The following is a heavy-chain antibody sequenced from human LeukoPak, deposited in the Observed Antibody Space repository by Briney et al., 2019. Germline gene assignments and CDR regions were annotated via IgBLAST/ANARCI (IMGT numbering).Heavy chain of an antibody. CDR1: GYTFTSYG. J-gene: IGHJ5*02. Sequence: ASAKVSCKASGYTFTSYGISWVRQAPGQGLEWMGWISAYNGNTNYAQKLQGRVTMTTDTSTSTAYMELRSLRSDDTAVYYCARLYSSGYWFDPWGQGTLVTVSS. V-gene: IGHV1-18*01. CDR2: ISAYNGNT. D-gene: IGHD3-22*01. CDR3: ARLYSSGYWFDP.